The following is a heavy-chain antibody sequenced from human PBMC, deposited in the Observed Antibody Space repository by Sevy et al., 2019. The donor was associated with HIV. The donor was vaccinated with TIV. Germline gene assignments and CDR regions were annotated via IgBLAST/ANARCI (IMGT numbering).Heavy chain of an antibody. D-gene: IGHD3-22*01. CDR1: GYTFTNYA. CDR2: INTNTGNP. V-gene: IGHV7-4-1*02. J-gene: IGHJ6*02. Sequence: ASVKVSCKASGYTFTNYALNWVRQGPGQGLDWMGWINTNTGNPTYAQGFTGQFIFSLDTSVSTAYLQISSLKAEDTAVYYCARGKGAYDSSGYPPYYYGMDVWGQGTTVTVSS. CDR3: ARGKGAYDSSGYPPYYYGMDV.